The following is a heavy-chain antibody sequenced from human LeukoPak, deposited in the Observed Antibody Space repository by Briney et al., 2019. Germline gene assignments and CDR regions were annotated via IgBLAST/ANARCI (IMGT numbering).Heavy chain of an antibody. Sequence: SETLSLTCTVSGGSISSYYWSWIRQPPGKGLEWIGYIYYSGSTYYNPSLKSRVTISVDTSKNQFSLKLSSVTAADTAVYYCARSYGDYGGYFDYWGQGTLVTVSS. CDR3: ARSYGDYGGYFDY. V-gene: IGHV4-59*06. J-gene: IGHJ4*02. CDR2: IYYSGST. CDR1: GGSISSYY. D-gene: IGHD4-17*01.